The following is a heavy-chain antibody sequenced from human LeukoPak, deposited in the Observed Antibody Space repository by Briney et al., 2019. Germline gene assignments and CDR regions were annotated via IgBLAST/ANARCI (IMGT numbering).Heavy chain of an antibody. D-gene: IGHD4-17*01. CDR1: GFTFRGYG. V-gene: IGHV3-33*06. Sequence: GGSLRLSCVASGFTFRGYGMHWVRQAPGKGLEWLSLLWFDGSNDYYADSVKGRFTISRDTSKTTLYLQMNSLRAEDTAVYYCAKGMTTGPRPVYHYMDVWGKGTTVTVSS. CDR3: AKGMTTGPRPVYHYMDV. CDR2: LWFDGSND. J-gene: IGHJ6*03.